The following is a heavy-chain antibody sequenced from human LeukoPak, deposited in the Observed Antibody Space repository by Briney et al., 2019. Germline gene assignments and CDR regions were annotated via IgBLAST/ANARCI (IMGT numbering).Heavy chain of an antibody. J-gene: IGHJ4*02. Sequence: PSETLSLTCAVYGGSFSDYYWSWIRQPPGKGLEWIGEINHSGDAKYNPSLKSRVTISVDTSKNQFSLKASSVTAADTAVYYCARIQLWPLHYFDYWGQGTLVTVSS. CDR3: ARIQLWPLHYFDY. CDR1: GGSFSDYY. D-gene: IGHD5-18*01. CDR2: INHSGDA. V-gene: IGHV4-34*01.